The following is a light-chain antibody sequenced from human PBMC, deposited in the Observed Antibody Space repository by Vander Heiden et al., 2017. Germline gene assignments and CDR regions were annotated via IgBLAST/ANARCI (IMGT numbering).Light chain of an antibody. V-gene: IGLV10-54*04. J-gene: IGLJ2*01. Sequence: QAGLTHPPPVSAHFGQTATLTRTGNSNNVGAEGATWLQQHQGHPPGLLSFMNNHRPSGISGRFSASRSGNTASLTITGLQAEDEADYYCSAWDTSRNVEIFGGGTEVTVL. CDR1: SNNVGAEG. CDR3: SAWDTSRNVEI. CDR2: MNN.